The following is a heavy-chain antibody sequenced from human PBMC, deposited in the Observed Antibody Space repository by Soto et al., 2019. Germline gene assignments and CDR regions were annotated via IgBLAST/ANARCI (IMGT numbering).Heavy chain of an antibody. CDR3: ARGRGAENTFYYYFGMGV. CDR1: GGSFSGYY. J-gene: IGHJ6*02. CDR2: INDSGRT. V-gene: IGHV4-34*01. D-gene: IGHD3-16*01. Sequence: QVQLQQWGAGLLKPSETLSLSCAVYGGSFSGYYWSWIRQPPGKGLEWIGEINDSGRTNYKPSLKSRVTVSVDTCKKQFSLNLSSVAAADTAVYYCARGRGAENTFYYYFGMGVWGQGTTVTVSS.